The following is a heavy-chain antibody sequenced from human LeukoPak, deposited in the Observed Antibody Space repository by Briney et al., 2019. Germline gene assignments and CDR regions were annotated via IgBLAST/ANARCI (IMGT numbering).Heavy chain of an antibody. J-gene: IGHJ6*02. CDR2: FDPEDGET. D-gene: IGHD5-12*01. Sequence: ASVKVSCKVSGYTLTELSMHWVRQAPGKGLEWMGGFDPEDGETIYAQKFQGRVTMTEDTSTDTAYMELSGLRSEDTAVYYCATGGYSGYDRYYYYGMDVWGQGTTVTVSS. CDR3: ATGGYSGYDRYYYYGMDV. V-gene: IGHV1-24*01. CDR1: GYTLTELS.